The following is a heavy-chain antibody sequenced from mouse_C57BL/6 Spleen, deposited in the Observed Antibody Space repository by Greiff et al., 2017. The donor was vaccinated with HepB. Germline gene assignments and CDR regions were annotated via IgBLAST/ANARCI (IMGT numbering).Heavy chain of an antibody. CDR1: GYTFTSYW. Sequence: VQLQQPGAELVKPGASVKLSCTASGYTFTSYWMQWVKQRPGQGLEWIGEIDPSDSYTNYNRKFKGKATLTVDTSSSTAYMQLSSLTSEDSAVYYCASGSAGDLFAYWGQGTLVTVSA. J-gene: IGHJ3*01. CDR2: IDPSDSYT. V-gene: IGHV1-50*01. D-gene: IGHD3-2*02. CDR3: ASGSAGDLFAY.